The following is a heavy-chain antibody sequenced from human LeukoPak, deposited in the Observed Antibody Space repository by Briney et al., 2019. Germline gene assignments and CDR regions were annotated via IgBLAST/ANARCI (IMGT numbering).Heavy chain of an antibody. J-gene: IGHJ4*02. CDR2: INHSGST. CDR3: ARGRFFGVVIIDY. D-gene: IGHD3-3*01. CDR1: GVSFSGYY. V-gene: IGHV4-34*01. Sequence: SETLSLTCAVYGVSFSGYYWSWIRQPPGKGLEWIGEINHSGSTNYNPSLKSRVTISVDTSKNQFSLKLSSVTAADTAVYYCARGRFFGVVIIDYWGQGTLVTVSS.